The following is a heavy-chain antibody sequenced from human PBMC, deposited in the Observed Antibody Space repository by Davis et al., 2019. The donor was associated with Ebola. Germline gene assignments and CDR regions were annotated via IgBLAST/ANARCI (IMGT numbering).Heavy chain of an antibody. V-gene: IGHV3-30*04. CDR3: ARDWQQMISTPFEF. CDR1: GFTFSSYA. J-gene: IGHJ4*02. D-gene: IGHD3/OR15-3a*01. CDR2: ISFNGSKK. Sequence: GESLKISCAASGFTFSSYAMHWVRQAPGKGLEWVAVISFNGSKKYYADSVKGRFTISRDNFENTLYLQMNSLRTEDTAVYYCARDWQQMISTPFEFWGQGTLVTVSS.